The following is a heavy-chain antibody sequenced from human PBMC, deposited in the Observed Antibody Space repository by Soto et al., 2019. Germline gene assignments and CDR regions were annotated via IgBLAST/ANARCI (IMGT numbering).Heavy chain of an antibody. CDR1: GFTFSSYA. CDR3: AKGEWSSWLSENYYYYYGMDV. D-gene: IGHD6-13*01. Sequence: PGGSLRLSCAASGFTFSSYAMSWVRQAPGKGLEWVSAISGSGGSTYYADSVKGRFTISRDNSKNTLYLQMNSLRAEDTAVYYCAKGEWSSWLSENYYYYYGMDVWGQGTTVTVSS. V-gene: IGHV3-23*01. J-gene: IGHJ6*02. CDR2: ISGSGGST.